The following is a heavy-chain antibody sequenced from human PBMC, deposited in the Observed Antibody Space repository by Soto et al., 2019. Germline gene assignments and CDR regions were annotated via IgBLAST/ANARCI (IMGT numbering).Heavy chain of an antibody. D-gene: IGHD2-15*01. CDR3: ARDLFYCSGGSCEYFQH. CDR1: GFTFSSYW. CDR2: IKQDGSEK. Sequence: GGSLRLSCAASGFTFSSYWMSWVRQAPGKGLEWVANIKQDGSEKYYVDSVKGRFTISRDNAKNSLYLQMNSLRAEDTAVDYGARDLFYCSGGSCEYFQHWGQGTLVTVSS. V-gene: IGHV3-7*01. J-gene: IGHJ1*01.